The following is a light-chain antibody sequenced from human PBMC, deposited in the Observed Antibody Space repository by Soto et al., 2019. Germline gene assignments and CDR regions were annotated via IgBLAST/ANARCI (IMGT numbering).Light chain of an antibody. J-gene: IGKJ4*01. CDR2: AAS. CDR3: QHGYSNPLT. V-gene: IGKV1-39*01. CDR1: QSIRTY. Sequence: DIQMTQSPSSLSASVGYIFTITCRASQSIRTYLHWYQQKQGKAPNLLIYAASTLQSGVPSRLSGSGYGTDLTITISSMKNEDFATYLCQHGYSNPLTFGGGTKVDIK.